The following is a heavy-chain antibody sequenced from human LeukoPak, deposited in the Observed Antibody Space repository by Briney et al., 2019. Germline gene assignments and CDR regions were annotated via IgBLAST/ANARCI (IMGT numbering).Heavy chain of an antibody. D-gene: IGHD3-10*01. CDR2: LSGSGDTT. CDR1: GFTFSSYA. CDR3: AKGLWVSGSSQLEY. V-gene: IGHV3-23*01. J-gene: IGHJ4*02. Sequence: GGSLRLSCAASGFTFSSYAMNWVRQAPGEGLEWVSALSGSGDTTYYADSVKGRFTISRDNSKNTLYLQMNSLRAEDAAVYYCAKGLWVSGSSQLEYWGQGTLVTVSS.